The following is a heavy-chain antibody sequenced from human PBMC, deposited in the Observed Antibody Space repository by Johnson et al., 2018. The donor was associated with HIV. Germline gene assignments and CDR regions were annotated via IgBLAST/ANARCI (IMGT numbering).Heavy chain of an antibody. V-gene: IGHV3-30-3*01. CDR1: GFTFSSYA. Sequence: QVQLVESGGGVVQPGRSLRLSCAASGFTFSSYAMHWVRQAPGKGLEWVAVISYDGSNKYYADSVKGRFTLSRDNSKNTLYLKMNSLSAEDTAVYYCARERNMIVVDDDAFDIWGQGTMVTVSS. CDR2: ISYDGSNK. J-gene: IGHJ3*02. CDR3: ARERNMIVVDDDAFDI. D-gene: IGHD3-22*01.